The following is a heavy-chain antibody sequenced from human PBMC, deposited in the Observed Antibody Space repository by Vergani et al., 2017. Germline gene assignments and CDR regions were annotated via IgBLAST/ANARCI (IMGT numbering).Heavy chain of an antibody. CDR2: ISYDGSNK. D-gene: IGHD6-6*01. CDR3: ARDPDSSSSYYYYMDV. V-gene: IGHV3-30-3*01. CDR1: GFTFSSYA. Sequence: QVQLVESGGGVVQPGRSLRLSCAASGFTFSSYAMLWVRQAPGKGLEWVAVISYDGSNKYYADSVKGRFTISRDNSKNTLYLQMNSLRAEDTAVYYCARDPDSSSSYYYYMDVWGKGTTVTVSS. J-gene: IGHJ6*03.